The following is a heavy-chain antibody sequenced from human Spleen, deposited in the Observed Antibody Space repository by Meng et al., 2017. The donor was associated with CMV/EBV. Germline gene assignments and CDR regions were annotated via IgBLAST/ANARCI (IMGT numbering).Heavy chain of an antibody. CDR3: ARDLAAAGIHWFDP. CDR1: AGSLNPDLSC. Sequence: SAGSLNPDLSCWCCIRQPPGKGLEWIGNFCYSGTTSYNPSLNSRVSMSVDTSKSRFSLTLTSVTAADTALYYCARDLAAAGIHWFDPWGQGTLVTVSS. J-gene: IGHJ5*02. D-gene: IGHD6-13*01. CDR2: FCYSGTT. V-gene: IGHV4-39*02.